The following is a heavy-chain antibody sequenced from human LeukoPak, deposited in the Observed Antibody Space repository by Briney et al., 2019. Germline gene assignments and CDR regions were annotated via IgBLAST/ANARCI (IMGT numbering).Heavy chain of an antibody. Sequence: SETLSLTCAVSLYSISSRNWWGWIRQPPGKGLEWIGYIYYSGSTYYNPSLKSRVTMSVDTSKNQFSLKLSSVTAVDTAVYYCARTQSGSYYVFDYWGQGTLVTVSS. J-gene: IGHJ4*02. D-gene: IGHD1-26*01. CDR3: ARTQSGSYYVFDY. CDR1: LYSISSRNW. V-gene: IGHV4-28*01. CDR2: IYYSGST.